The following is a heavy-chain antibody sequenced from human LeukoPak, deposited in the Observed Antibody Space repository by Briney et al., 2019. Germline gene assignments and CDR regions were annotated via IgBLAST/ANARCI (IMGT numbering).Heavy chain of an antibody. D-gene: IGHD3-22*01. CDR1: GFXFSSYS. V-gene: IGHV3-21*01. Sequence: PGGSLRLSRAASGFXFSSYSMNWVRQAPGKGLEWVSSISSSSSYIYYADSVKGRFTISRDNAKNSLYLQMNSLRAEDTAVYYCARDLLYFDSSGPGYFDLWGRGTLVTVSS. CDR2: ISSSSSYI. CDR3: ARDLLYFDSSGPGYFDL. J-gene: IGHJ2*01.